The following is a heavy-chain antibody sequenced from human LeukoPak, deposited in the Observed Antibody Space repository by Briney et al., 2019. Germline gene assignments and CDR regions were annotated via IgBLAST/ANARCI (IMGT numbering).Heavy chain of an antibody. V-gene: IGHV3-21*01. Sequence: GGSLRLSCAASGFTFSGYSMNWVRQAPGKGLEWVSSISSSSSYIYYADSVKGRFTISRDNAKNSLYLQMNSLRAEDTAVYYCARVGTDYYGSGSYPFDYWGQGTLVTVSS. D-gene: IGHD3-10*01. CDR1: GFTFSGYS. CDR2: ISSSSSYI. J-gene: IGHJ4*02. CDR3: ARVGTDYYGSGSYPFDY.